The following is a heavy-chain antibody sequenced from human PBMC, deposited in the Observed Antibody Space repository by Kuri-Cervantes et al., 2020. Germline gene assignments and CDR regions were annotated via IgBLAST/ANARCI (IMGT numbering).Heavy chain of an antibody. D-gene: IGHD3-10*01. CDR2: ISSSSSYI. CDR3: ARGARWFGELSYPY. J-gene: IGHJ4*02. CDR1: GFTFSSYS. Sequence: GESLKISCAASGFTFSSYSMNWVRQAPGKGLEWVSSISSSSSYIYYADSVKGRFTISRDNAKNSLYLQMNSLRAEDSAVYYCARGARWFGELSYPYWGQGTLVTVSS. V-gene: IGHV3-21*03.